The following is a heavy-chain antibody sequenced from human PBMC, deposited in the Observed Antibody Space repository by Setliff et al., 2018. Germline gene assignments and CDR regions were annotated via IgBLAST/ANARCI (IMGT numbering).Heavy chain of an antibody. D-gene: IGHD3-3*01. CDR1: GYTLTHYY. CDR2: INPSGGLT. Sequence: ASVNVSCKASGYTLTHYYMHWVRQAPGQGLEWMGIINPSGGLTMYAQKFQGRVTMTRDTSTSTVYMEVISLRSEDTAVYFCARDRFYNSWSGTAITASHDAFDIWGQGTMVTVS. CDR3: ARDRFYNSWSGTAITASHDAFDI. J-gene: IGHJ3*02. V-gene: IGHV1-46*03.